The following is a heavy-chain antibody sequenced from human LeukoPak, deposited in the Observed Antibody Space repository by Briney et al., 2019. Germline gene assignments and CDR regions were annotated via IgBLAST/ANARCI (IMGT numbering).Heavy chain of an antibody. D-gene: IGHD3-16*01. J-gene: IGHJ3*02. CDR2: INPNSGGT. CDR1: GYTFTGYY. CDR3: AREGGLVAFDI. V-gene: IGHV1-2*02. Sequence: ASVKVSCKASGYTFTGYYVHWVRLAPGQGLEWMGWINPNSGGTNYAQKFQGRVTMTRDTSISTAYMELSRLRSDDTAVYYCAREGGLVAFDIWGQGTMVSVSS.